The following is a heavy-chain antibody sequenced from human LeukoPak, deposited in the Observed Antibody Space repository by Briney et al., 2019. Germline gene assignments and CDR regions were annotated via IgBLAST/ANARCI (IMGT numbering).Heavy chain of an antibody. V-gene: IGHV3-23*01. CDR1: GFTFATYT. CDR2: NRSSGDST. Sequence: GGSLRLSCAASGFTFATYTMSWVRQAPGKGLEWVSANRSSGDSTYYADSAKGRFTISRDNSKNTLYLQMNSLRAEDTAIYYCAKGGAVTGTMYFQYWGQGTLVTVPS. D-gene: IGHD6-19*01. J-gene: IGHJ1*01. CDR3: AKGGAVTGTMYFQY.